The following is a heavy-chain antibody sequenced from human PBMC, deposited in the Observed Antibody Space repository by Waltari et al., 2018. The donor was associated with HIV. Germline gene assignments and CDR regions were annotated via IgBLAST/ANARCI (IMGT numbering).Heavy chain of an antibody. CDR2: IYHSGST. J-gene: IGHJ3*02. D-gene: IGHD3-22*01. V-gene: IGHV4-39*01. CDR1: GGSISSSSHY. CDR3: ARQGYYYDSSGYYTGAFDI. Sequence: QLQLQESGPGLVKPSETLSLTCTVSGGSISSSSHYWGWIRQPPGKGQEWIGSIYHSGSTYYNPSLKSRVTISVDTSKNQFSLKLSSVTAADTAVYYCARQGYYYDSSGYYTGAFDIWGQGTVVTVSS.